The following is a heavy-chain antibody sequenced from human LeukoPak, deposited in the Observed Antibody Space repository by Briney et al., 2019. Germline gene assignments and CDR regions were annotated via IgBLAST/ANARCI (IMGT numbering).Heavy chain of an antibody. CDR2: ISSTGYTT. D-gene: IGHD6-6*01. CDR1: GFPFTTYA. V-gene: IGHV3-23*01. J-gene: IGHJ4*02. Sequence: GGSLRLSCAASGFPFTTYAMTWVRQAPGKGLEWVSVISSTGYTTYYADSVKDRFTVSRDNSQNTLYLQMNSLRAEDTAVYYCAKRRDSSARAFDYWGQGTLVTVSS. CDR3: AKRRDSSARAFDY.